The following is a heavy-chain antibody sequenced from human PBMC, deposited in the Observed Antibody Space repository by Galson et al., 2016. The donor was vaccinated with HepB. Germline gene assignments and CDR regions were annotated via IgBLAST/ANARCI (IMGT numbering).Heavy chain of an antibody. CDR2: IYYSGTT. D-gene: IGHD4-23*01. CDR3: ARSYGGYAFDI. V-gene: IGHV4-61*08. CDR1: GGSINSGDSY. J-gene: IGHJ3*02. Sequence: SETLSLTCTVSGGSINSGDSYWTWIRQPPGKGLEWIAYIYYSGTTNYNPSLNSRVTISLDTSKSQFSLKVTSVTAADTAVYYCARSYGGYAFDIWGQGTMVTVSS.